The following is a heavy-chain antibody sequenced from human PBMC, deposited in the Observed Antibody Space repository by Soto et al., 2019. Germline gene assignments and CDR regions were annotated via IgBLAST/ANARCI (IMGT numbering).Heavy chain of an antibody. J-gene: IGHJ3*01. CDR3: ARDLPGG. Sequence: EVQLVESGGGLVQPGGSLRLSCAASGFTFSSNWMHWVRQAPGKGLLWVSRINTDGSSTSYADSVKGRFTISRDNTKNTLLRQLNSRRAEDTAVDYCARDLPGGWGQGTMVTVSS. V-gene: IGHV3-74*01. CDR2: INTDGSST. CDR1: GFTFSSNW.